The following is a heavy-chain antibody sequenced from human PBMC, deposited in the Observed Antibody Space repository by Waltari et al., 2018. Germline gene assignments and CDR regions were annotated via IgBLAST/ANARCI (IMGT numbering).Heavy chain of an antibody. CDR1: GFTSSNDD. J-gene: IGHJ3*02. CDR3: ARLRSNDWHRKSTHGFDI. CDR2: ISSTNIM. V-gene: IGHV3-48*03. Sequence: EVQLVESGGGLVQPGGSLRLSCAASGFTSSNDDMNWGRQAPGKGLEGVSYISSTNIMFYAGSVKGRFTISRDNAKNSLYLHMNSLRADDTAVYYCARLRSNDWHRKSTHGFDIWGQGTMVTVSS. D-gene: IGHD1-1*01.